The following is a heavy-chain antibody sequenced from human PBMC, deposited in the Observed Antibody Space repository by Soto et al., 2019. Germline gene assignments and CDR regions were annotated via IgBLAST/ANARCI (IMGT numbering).Heavy chain of an antibody. V-gene: IGHV4-59*08. CDR1: GGSISSYY. CDR3: ARRVGGYSSGWYENWFDP. J-gene: IGHJ5*02. D-gene: IGHD6-19*01. Sequence: ASETLSLTCTVSGGSISSYYWSWIRQPPGKGLEWIGYIYYSGSTNYNPSLKSRVTISVDTSKNQFSLKLSSVTAADTAVYYCARRVGGYSSGWYENWFDPWGQGTLVTVSS. CDR2: IYYSGST.